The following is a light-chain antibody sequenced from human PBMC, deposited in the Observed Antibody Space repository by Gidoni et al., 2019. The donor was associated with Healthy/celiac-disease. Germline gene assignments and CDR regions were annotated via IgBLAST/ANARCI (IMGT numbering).Light chain of an antibody. CDR3: QQYKTYREGWT. Sequence: DIQMTQSPSTLSASVGDRVTITCRASQSISSWLAWYQQKPGKAPELMIYKASSLESGVPSRFSGSGSGTEFTLTISSLQPDDVATYYCQQYKTYREGWTFGQGTKVEIK. V-gene: IGKV1-5*03. J-gene: IGKJ1*01. CDR1: QSISSW. CDR2: KAS.